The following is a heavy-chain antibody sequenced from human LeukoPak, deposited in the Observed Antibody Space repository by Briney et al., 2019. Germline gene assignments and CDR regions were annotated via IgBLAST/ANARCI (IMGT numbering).Heavy chain of an antibody. CDR3: VRNWGYDYYYYGMDV. CDR2: IIPIFGTS. D-gene: IGHD7-27*01. V-gene: IGHV1-69*13. J-gene: IGHJ6*02. Sequence: ASVKVSCKASGDTFSSYAISWVRQAPGQGLEWMGGIIPIFGTSNYAQKFQGRVTITADESTSTAYMELSSLRSEDTAVYYCVRNWGYDYYYYGMDVWGQGTTVTVSS. CDR1: GDTFSSYA.